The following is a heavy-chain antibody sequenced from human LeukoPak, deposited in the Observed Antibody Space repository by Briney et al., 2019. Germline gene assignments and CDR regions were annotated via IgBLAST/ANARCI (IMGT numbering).Heavy chain of an antibody. D-gene: IGHD2-15*01. CDR1: GFSLSDYW. V-gene: IGHV3-74*01. J-gene: IGHJ5*02. CDR3: ARDPRNVGLAP. Sequence: GGSLRLSCVASGFSLSDYWMYWVRQAPGKGLTYISRNNGDGSTTNYADVVKGRFTMSRDNVKNTLYLQMNSLRVEDTAVYYCARDPRNVGLAPWGQGTLVTVSS. CDR2: NNGDGSTT.